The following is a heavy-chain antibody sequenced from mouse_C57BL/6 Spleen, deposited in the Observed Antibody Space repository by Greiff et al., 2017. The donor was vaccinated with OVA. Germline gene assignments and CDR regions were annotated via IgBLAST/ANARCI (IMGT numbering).Heavy chain of an antibody. V-gene: IGHV5-12*01. J-gene: IGHJ3*01. CDR1: GFTFSDYY. CDR2: ISNGGGST. CDR3: ARQAYYSPSY. D-gene: IGHD2-12*01. Sequence: EVHLVESGGGLVQPGGSLKLSCAASGFTFSDYYMYWVRQTPEKRLEWVAYISNGGGSTYYPDNVKGRFTISRDNAKNTLYLQMSRLKSEDTAMYYCARQAYYSPSYWGQGTLVTVSA.